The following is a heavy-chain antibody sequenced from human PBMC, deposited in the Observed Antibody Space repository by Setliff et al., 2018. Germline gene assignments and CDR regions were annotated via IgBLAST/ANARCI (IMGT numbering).Heavy chain of an antibody. D-gene: IGHD6-6*01. CDR2: IIPIRGVT. J-gene: IGHJ6*03. Sequence: SVKVSCKASGGTFSSYALSWVRQAPGQGLEWMGVIIPIRGVTNYPQKFQGRATIITDESTSTAYMELSSLRSEDTAVYYCAREGVDSRSSTDYRYYMDVWGKGTTVTVSS. CDR1: GGTFSSYA. V-gene: IGHV1-69*10. CDR3: AREGVDSRSSTDYRYYMDV.